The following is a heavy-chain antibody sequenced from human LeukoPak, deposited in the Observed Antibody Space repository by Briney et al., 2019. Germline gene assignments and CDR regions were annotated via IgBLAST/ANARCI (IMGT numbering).Heavy chain of an antibody. CDR2: ISPNTGAT. D-gene: IGHD6-19*01. Sequence: ASVKVSCKPSGYTFTGYYMHWVQQAPGQGLEWMGWISPNTGATMYAQKFQGRVTLTRDTSIDTGYMELSSLRSDDTAVYYCARDRVGSGWPRPYYFEFWGQGSLVSVSS. V-gene: IGHV1-2*02. CDR3: ARDRVGSGWPRPYYFEF. CDR1: GYTFTGYY. J-gene: IGHJ4*02.